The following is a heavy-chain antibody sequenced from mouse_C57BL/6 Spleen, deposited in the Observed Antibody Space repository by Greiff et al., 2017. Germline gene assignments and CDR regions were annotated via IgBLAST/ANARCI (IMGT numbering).Heavy chain of an antibody. CDR1: GFSLTSYG. D-gene: IGHD3-2*02. Sequence: QVQLQQSGPGLVQPSQSLSITCTVSGFSLTSYGVHWVRQSPGKGLEWLGVIWSGGSTDYNAAFISRLSISKDNSKSQVFFKMKSLQADDTAIYYCARQLRLPYAMDYWGQGTSVTVSS. V-gene: IGHV2-2*01. CDR2: IWSGGST. J-gene: IGHJ4*01. CDR3: ARQLRLPYAMDY.